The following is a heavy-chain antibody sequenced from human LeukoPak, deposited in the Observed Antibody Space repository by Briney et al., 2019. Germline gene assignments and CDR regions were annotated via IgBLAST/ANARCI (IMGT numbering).Heavy chain of an antibody. Sequence: PSETLSLTCTVSGGSISSGGYYWSWIRQPPGKGLEWIGSIYYSGSTYYNPSLKSRVTISVDTSKNQFSLKLSFVTAADTAVYYCARQPQDYYDSSGYSDYWGQGTLVTVSS. V-gene: IGHV4-39*01. CDR3: ARQPQDYYDSSGYSDY. CDR2: IYYSGST. J-gene: IGHJ4*02. D-gene: IGHD3-22*01. CDR1: GGSISSGGYY.